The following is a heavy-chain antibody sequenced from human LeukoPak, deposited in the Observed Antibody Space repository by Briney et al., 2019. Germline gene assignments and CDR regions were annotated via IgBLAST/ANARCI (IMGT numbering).Heavy chain of an antibody. D-gene: IGHD3-10*01. J-gene: IGHJ4*02. CDR2: FYYSGRT. Sequence: SETLSLTCTVSGGPISSSSYYWGWIRQPPGKGLEWIGSFYYSGRTYYNPSLKSRVTISVDTSKNQFSLRLRSVTAADTAVYYCARIHHPGESQYYFDYWGQGTLVTVSS. CDR3: ARIHHPGESQYYFDY. CDR1: GGPISSSSYY. V-gene: IGHV4-39*07.